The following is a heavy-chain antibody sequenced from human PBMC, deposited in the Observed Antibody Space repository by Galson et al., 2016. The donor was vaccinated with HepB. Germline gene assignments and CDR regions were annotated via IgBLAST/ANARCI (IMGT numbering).Heavy chain of an antibody. CDR3: AKDTRSYGLDWKFDL. CDR2: ILFDASNE. Sequence: SLRLSCAASGFSFSSYGMHWVRQAPGKGMEWVGVILFDASNEFYADSVKGRITISRDNSKNTLYLQADSPTTEDSAVYYCAKDTRSYGLDWKFDLWGRGTLVTVSS. V-gene: IGHV3-30*18. J-gene: IGHJ2*01. D-gene: IGHD5-18*01. CDR1: GFSFSSYG.